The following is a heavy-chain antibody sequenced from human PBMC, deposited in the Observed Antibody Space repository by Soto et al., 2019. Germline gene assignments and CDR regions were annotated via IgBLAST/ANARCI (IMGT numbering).Heavy chain of an antibody. D-gene: IGHD3-9*01. CDR3: ARDWETSATGLIDS. V-gene: IGHV3-30-3*01. CDR1: GFTFSSYA. CDR2: TSYDGSNK. Sequence: PGGSLRLSCVASGFTFSSYALHWVRQAPGKGLEWVAVTSYDGSNKYYADSVEGRFTISRDNSKNTLYLQTSSLTTEDTAMYYSARDWETSATGLIDSWGQGTLVTVYS. J-gene: IGHJ4*02.